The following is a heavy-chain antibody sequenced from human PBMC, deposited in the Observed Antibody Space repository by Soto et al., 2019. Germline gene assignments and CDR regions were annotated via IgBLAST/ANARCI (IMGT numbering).Heavy chain of an antibody. CDR3: ARADLLWDSFDL. V-gene: IGHV3-23*05. J-gene: IGHJ4*02. CDR2: ISNSGSST. Sequence: EVQLLESGGDLVQPGGSLKLSCAASGFPFRNFAMAWVRQAPGKGVEWVSIISNSGSSTYHGDSVKGRFTTSTANCKGTLSWHMMGVRIDDTAVYVCARADLLWDSFDLWGQGTLVTVSS. CDR1: GFPFRNFA. D-gene: IGHD2-2*01.